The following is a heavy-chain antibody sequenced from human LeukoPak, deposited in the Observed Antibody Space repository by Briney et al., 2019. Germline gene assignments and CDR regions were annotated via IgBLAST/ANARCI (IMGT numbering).Heavy chain of an antibody. CDR1: GYTFTSYD. CDR3: ARPYGAMATKDAFDI. Sequence: GASVKVSCKASGYTFTSYDINWVRQATGQGLEWMGWMNPNSGNTGYAQKFQGRVTITRNTSISTAYMELRSLRSDDTAVYYCARPYGAMATKDAFDIWGQGTMVTVSS. CDR2: MNPNSGNT. J-gene: IGHJ3*02. V-gene: IGHV1-8*03. D-gene: IGHD5-18*01.